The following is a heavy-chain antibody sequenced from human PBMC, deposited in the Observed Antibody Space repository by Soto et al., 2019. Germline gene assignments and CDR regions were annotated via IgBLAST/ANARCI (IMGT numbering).Heavy chain of an antibody. CDR2: IIPIFGTA. D-gene: IGHD4-17*01. J-gene: IGHJ6*02. V-gene: IGHV1-69*06. Sequence: GASVKVSCKASGGTFSSYAISWVRQAPGQGLEWMGGIIPIFGTANYAQKFQGRVTITADKSTSTAYMELSSLRSEDTAVYYCARLALVDYGDYDYYYYYGMDVWGQGTTVTVSS. CDR3: ARLALVDYGDYDYYYYYGMDV. CDR1: GGTFSSYA.